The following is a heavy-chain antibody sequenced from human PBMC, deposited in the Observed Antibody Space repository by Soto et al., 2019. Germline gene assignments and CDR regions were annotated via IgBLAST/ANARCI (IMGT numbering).Heavy chain of an antibody. CDR2: SDSSRAYT. D-gene: IGHD1-26*01. V-gene: IGHV3-21*05. CDR1: GFTFSGYS. Sequence: GGSLRLSCAVSGFTFSGYSFNWVRQAPGRGLEWLSYSDSSRAYTNYADSVKGRFTISRDNAKNSLFLQLTSLRDEDTAVYYCARAVGNYYGMDVWGQGTTVTVSS. J-gene: IGHJ6*02. CDR3: ARAVGNYYGMDV.